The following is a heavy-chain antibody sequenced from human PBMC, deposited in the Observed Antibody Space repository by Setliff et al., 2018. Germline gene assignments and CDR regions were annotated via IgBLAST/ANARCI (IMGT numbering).Heavy chain of an antibody. D-gene: IGHD4-4*01. CDR3: ARDNGRLPTEKSPYYFYYMDV. Sequence: GGSLRLSCAASGFTFTNYWINWVRQAPGKGLEWVANIKQDESEKHYVGSVKGRFTISRDNDKNSMYLQMNSLGAEDTAVYYCARDNGRLPTEKSPYYFYYMDVWGEGTTVTVSS. CDR2: IKQDESEK. J-gene: IGHJ6*03. CDR1: GFTFTNYW. V-gene: IGHV3-7*01.